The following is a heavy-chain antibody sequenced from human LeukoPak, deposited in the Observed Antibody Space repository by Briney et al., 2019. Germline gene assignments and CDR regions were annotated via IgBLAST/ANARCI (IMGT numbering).Heavy chain of an antibody. Sequence: PGGSLRLSCAASGFTFSSYWMHWVRQAPGKGLVWVSAISGSGDNGDNTYYADSVKGQFTISRDNSKNTLYLQMNSLSAEDAAVYYCAKSGSTSWYLDYWGQGTLVTVSS. V-gene: IGHV3-23*01. CDR3: AKSGSTSWYLDY. CDR2: ISGSGDNGDNT. J-gene: IGHJ4*02. D-gene: IGHD6-13*01. CDR1: GFTFSSYW.